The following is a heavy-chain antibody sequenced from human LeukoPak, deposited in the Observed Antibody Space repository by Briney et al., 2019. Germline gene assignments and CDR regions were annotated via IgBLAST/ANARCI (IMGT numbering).Heavy chain of an antibody. CDR1: GGSISSGGYY. J-gene: IGHJ4*02. V-gene: IGHV4-31*03. CDR3: ARDPDDSSGYYFGY. Sequence: PSETLSLTCTVSGGSISSGGYYWSWIRQHPGKGLEWIGNTYYSGSAYYNPSLKSRVTISVDTSKNQFSLNLTSVTAADTAVYYCARDPDDSSGYYFGYWGQGTLVTVSS. D-gene: IGHD3-22*01. CDR2: TYYSGSA.